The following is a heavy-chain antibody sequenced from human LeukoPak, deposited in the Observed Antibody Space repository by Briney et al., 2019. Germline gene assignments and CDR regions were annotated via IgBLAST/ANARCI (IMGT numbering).Heavy chain of an antibody. Sequence: SETLSLTCTVSGGSISSGDYYWSWIRQPPGKGLEWIGEINHSGSTNYNPSLKSRVTISVDTSKNQFSLKLSSVTAADTAVYHCARGSAAGDFDYWGQGTLVTVSS. CDR3: ARGSAAGDFDY. CDR1: GGSISSGDYY. CDR2: INHSGST. J-gene: IGHJ4*02. V-gene: IGHV4-39*07. D-gene: IGHD6-13*01.